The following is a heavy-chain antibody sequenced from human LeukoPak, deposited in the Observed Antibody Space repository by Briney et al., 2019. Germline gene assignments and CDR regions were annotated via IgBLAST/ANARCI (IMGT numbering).Heavy chain of an antibody. J-gene: IGHJ4*02. CDR3: AKDFSSSSSSWNY. V-gene: IGHV3-30*02. Sequence: GGSLRLSCAASGFTFSSYGMHWVRQAPGKGREWVAFIRYDGSNKYYADSVKGRFTISRDNSKNTLYLQMNSLRAEDTAVYYCAKDFSSSSSSWNYWGQGTLVTVSS. CDR2: IRYDGSNK. CDR1: GFTFSSYG. D-gene: IGHD6-13*01.